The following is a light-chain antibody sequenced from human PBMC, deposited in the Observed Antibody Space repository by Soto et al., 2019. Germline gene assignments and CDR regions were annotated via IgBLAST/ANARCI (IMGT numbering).Light chain of an antibody. CDR2: AAS. J-gene: IGKJ4*01. V-gene: IGKV1-39*01. CDR3: QQSYSTPLT. CDR1: QSISRF. Sequence: DIQMTQFQSSLSASVVDRVTITCRASQSISRFLNWYQQKPGKAPKLLIYAASSLQSGVPSRFTGGGSGTDFTLTISNLQPEDFATYYCQQSYSTPLTFGGGTKVDIK.